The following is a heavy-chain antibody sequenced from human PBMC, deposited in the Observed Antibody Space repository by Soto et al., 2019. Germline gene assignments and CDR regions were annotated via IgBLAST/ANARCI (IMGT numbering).Heavy chain of an antibody. CDR2: IIPIFGTA. CDR1: GGTFSSYA. D-gene: IGHD2-2*01. CDR3: ARSPREYCSSTSCYLYWFDP. V-gene: IGHV1-69*06. Sequence: SVKVSCKASGGTFSSYAISWVRQAPGQGLEWMGGIIPIFGTANYAQKFQGRVTITADKSTSTAYMELSSLRSEDTAVYYCARSPREYCSSTSCYLYWFDPWGQGTLVTV. J-gene: IGHJ5*02.